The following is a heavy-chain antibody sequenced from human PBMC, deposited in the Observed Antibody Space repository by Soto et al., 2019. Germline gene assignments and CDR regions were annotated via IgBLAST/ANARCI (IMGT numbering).Heavy chain of an antibody. J-gene: IGHJ4*02. Sequence: QVQLVEAGGGLVKPGGALRLSCVASGFTFSDYYISWIRQAPGKGLEWVSSISSSGITIYYADSVKGRFTISRDNAKNSLYLQMNSLRAEDTAVYYCATPRGYYVYYWGQGTLVTVSS. CDR1: GFTFSDYY. CDR3: ATPRGYYVYY. CDR2: ISSSGITI. D-gene: IGHD1-26*01. V-gene: IGHV3-11*01.